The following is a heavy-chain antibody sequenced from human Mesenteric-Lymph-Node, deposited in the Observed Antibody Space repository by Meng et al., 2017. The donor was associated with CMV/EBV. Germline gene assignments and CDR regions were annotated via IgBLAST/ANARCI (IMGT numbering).Heavy chain of an antibody. CDR3: AKDWGRSSSWYWDY. D-gene: IGHD6-13*01. V-gene: IGHV3-30*02. CDR1: GFTFSSYG. CDR2: IRYDGSNK. Sequence: GESLKISCAASGFTFSSYGMHWVRQAPGKGLEWVAFIRYDGSNKYYADSVKGRFTISRDNSKNTLYLQVNSLRAEDTAVYYCAKDWGRSSSWYWDYWGQGTLVTVSS. J-gene: IGHJ4*02.